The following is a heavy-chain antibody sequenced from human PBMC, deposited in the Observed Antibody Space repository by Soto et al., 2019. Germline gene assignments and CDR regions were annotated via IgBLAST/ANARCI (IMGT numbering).Heavy chain of an antibody. CDR1: GYSFTSYW. CDR2: IYPGDSDT. Sequence: PGESLKISCKGSGYSFTSYWIGWVRQMPGKGLEWMGIIYPGDSDTRYSPSFQGQVTISADKSISTAYLQWSSLKASDTAMYYCARHVAGSSNQGYYYYGMDVWGQGTTVTVSS. D-gene: IGHD2-2*01. CDR3: ARHVAGSSNQGYYYYGMDV. V-gene: IGHV5-51*01. J-gene: IGHJ6*02.